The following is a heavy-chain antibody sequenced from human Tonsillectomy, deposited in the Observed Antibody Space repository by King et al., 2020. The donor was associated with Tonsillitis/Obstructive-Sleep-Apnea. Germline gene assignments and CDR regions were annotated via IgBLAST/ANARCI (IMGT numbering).Heavy chain of an antibody. V-gene: IGHV4-39*01. CDR1: GDSMSSSGYY. CDR2: IYYSGST. D-gene: IGHD4-23*01. CDR3: AGHFSVTTVVKYYFDY. J-gene: IGHJ4*02. Sequence: QLQESGPGLVKPSETLSLTCTVSGDSMSSSGYYWGWIRQPPGKGLEWLGSIYYSGSTLYNPSLKSPVTISVGTSKNQFSLKLSSVTAADTAVYYCAGHFSVTTVVKYYFDYWGQGTLVTVSS.